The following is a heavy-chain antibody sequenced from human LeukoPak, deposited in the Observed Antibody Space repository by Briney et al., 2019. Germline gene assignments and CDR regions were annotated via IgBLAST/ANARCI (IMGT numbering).Heavy chain of an antibody. CDR3: AKEGATVGDAFDI. CDR1: GFTFDDYA. V-gene: IGHV3-9*03. CDR2: ISWNSGSI. Sequence: GGSLRLSCAASGFTFDDYAMHWVRQAPGKGLEWVSGISWNSGSIGYADSVKGRFTISRDNGKNSLYLQMNSLRAEDVALYYCAKEGATVGDAFDIWGQGTMVTVSS. D-gene: IGHD1-26*01. J-gene: IGHJ3*02.